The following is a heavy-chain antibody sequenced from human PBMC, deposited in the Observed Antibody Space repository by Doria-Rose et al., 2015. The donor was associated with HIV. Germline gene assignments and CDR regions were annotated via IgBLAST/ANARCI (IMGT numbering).Heavy chain of an antibody. V-gene: IGHV2-26*01. Sequence: VTLKESGPALVKPTKTLTLTCTVSGVSLSSPGMGVSWIRQPPGKALEWLANIFSDDERSYKPSLKSRLTISRGSSKSQVVLTMADMDPVDTATYYCARIKSSRWYHKYYFDFWGQGTLVIVSA. CDR2: IFSDDER. CDR1: GVSLSSPGMG. D-gene: IGHD6-13*01. J-gene: IGHJ4*02. CDR3: ARIKSSRWYHKYYFDF.